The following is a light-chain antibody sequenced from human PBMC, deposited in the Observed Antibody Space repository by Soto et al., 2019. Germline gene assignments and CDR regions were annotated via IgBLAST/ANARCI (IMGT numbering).Light chain of an antibody. CDR2: DDS. CDR3: QVWDSRSDHVV. J-gene: IGLJ2*01. V-gene: IGLV3-21*02. CDR1: NIGSKS. Sequence: SYELTQPPSVAVAPGQRARITCGGNNIGSKSEHWYQQKPGQAPVLVVYDDSYRPSGSPERFSGSNAGKTASLSISRVEAGDEADYYCQVWDSRSDHVVFGGGTKLTVL.